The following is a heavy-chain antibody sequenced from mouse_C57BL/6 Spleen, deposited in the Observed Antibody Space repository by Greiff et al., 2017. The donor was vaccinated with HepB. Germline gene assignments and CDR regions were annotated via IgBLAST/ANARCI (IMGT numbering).Heavy chain of an antibody. V-gene: IGHV1-53*01. CDR2: INPSNGGT. D-gene: IGHD2-10*01. CDR3: ARQEPTMDYAMDY. CDR1: GYTFTSYW. J-gene: IGHJ4*01. Sequence: QVHVKQPGTELVKPGASVKLSCKASGYTFTSYWMHWVKQRPGQGLEWIGNINPSNGGTNYNEKFKSKATLTVDKSSSTAYMQLSSLTSEDSAVYYCARQEPTMDYAMDYWGQGTSVTVSS.